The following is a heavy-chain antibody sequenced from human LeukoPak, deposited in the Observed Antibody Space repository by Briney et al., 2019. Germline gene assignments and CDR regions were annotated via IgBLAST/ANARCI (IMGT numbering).Heavy chain of an antibody. J-gene: IGHJ3*02. V-gene: IGHV4-39*07. Sequence: NSSETLSLTCTVSGGSISSSSYYWGWIRQPPGKGLEWIGSIYYSGSTYYNPSLKSRVTISVDTSKNQSSLKLSSVTAADTAVYYCARAPYSGSYHDVFDIWGQGTMVTVSS. CDR2: IYYSGST. CDR1: GGSISSSSYY. CDR3: ARAPYSGSYHDVFDI. D-gene: IGHD1-26*01.